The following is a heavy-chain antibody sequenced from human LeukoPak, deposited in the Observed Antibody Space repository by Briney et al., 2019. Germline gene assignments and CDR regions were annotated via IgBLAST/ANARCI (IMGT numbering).Heavy chain of an antibody. V-gene: IGHV4-34*01. D-gene: IGHD3-10*01. CDR1: GGSFSGYY. Sequence: PSETLSLTCAVCGGSFSGYYWSWIRQPPGKGLEWIGEINHSGGTNYNPSLKSRVTISVDTSKNQFSLKLSSVTAADTAVYYCASSYGSGTPGWFDPWGQGTLVTVSS. CDR2: INHSGGT. CDR3: ASSYGSGTPGWFDP. J-gene: IGHJ5*02.